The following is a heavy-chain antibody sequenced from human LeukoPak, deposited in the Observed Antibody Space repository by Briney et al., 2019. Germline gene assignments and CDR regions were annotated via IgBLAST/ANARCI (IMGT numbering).Heavy chain of an antibody. J-gene: IGHJ5*02. Sequence: ASVKVSCKVFGYTLTELSMHWVRQAPGKGLEWMGGFDPEDGETIYAQKFQGRVTMTEDTSTDTAYMELSSLRSEDTAVYYCATVVRYCSSTSCPQDWFDPWGQGTLVTVSS. CDR3: ATVVRYCSSTSCPQDWFDP. CDR1: GYTLTELS. V-gene: IGHV1-24*01. CDR2: FDPEDGET. D-gene: IGHD2-2*01.